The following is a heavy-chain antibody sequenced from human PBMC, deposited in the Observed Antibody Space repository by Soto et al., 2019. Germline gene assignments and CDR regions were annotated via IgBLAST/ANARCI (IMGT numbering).Heavy chain of an antibody. V-gene: IGHV1-18*01. CDR2: ISGYNGNT. CDR3: ARAGEVPYYYYGMDV. J-gene: IGHJ6*02. Sequence: QVQLMQSGGEVKKPGASVKVSCKASGYTVTRSGFSWVRQAPGQGLEWMRWISGYNGNTKYEQKFEDRVIMTTDTSTSTAYMELRSLRSDDTAVYYCARAGEVPYYYYGMDVWGQGTTVIVSS. CDR1: GYTVTRSG. D-gene: IGHD3-10*01.